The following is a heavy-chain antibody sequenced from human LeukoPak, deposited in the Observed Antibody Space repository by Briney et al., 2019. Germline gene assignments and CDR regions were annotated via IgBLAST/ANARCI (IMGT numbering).Heavy chain of an antibody. Sequence: GGSLRLSCAASGFTFTSYGMSWVCQTPGKGLEWVSAISGSGGGSYYADSVKGRFTISRDNSKNTLYLQMNSLRAEDTAVYYCARSTIFGVVITHFDYWGQGTLVTVSS. V-gene: IGHV3-23*01. CDR1: GFTFTSYG. CDR3: ARSTIFGVVITHFDY. CDR2: ISGSGGGS. D-gene: IGHD3-3*01. J-gene: IGHJ4*02.